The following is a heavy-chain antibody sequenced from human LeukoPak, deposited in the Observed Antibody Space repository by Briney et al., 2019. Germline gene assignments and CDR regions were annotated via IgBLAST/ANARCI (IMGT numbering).Heavy chain of an antibody. V-gene: IGHV3-15*01. D-gene: IGHD3-16*01. J-gene: IGHJ4*02. Sequence: PGGSLRLSCAASGFTFSSAWMSWVRQAPGQGLEWLGRIKTKTDGGTTDYAAPVTGRFTISRDDSKDTLYLQMNSLKSDDTAVYYCANIFGGNSHRSDYWGQGTLVTVSS. CDR2: IKTKTDGGTT. CDR1: GFTFSSAW. CDR3: ANIFGGNSHRSDY.